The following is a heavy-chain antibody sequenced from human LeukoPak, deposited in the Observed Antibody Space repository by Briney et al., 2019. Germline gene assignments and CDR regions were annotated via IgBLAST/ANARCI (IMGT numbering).Heavy chain of an antibody. CDR3: AKVGYYYDSSGYYLNYFDY. CDR1: GFTFSSNA. Sequence: GGSLRLSCAASGFTFSSNAMSWVRQDPGKGLEWFSAISDSGGSSYYADSVKGRFTISRDNSKNTLYLQMNSLRAEDTAVYYCAKVGYYYDSSGYYLNYFDYWGQGTLVTVSS. J-gene: IGHJ4*02. V-gene: IGHV3-23*01. CDR2: ISDSGGSS. D-gene: IGHD3-22*01.